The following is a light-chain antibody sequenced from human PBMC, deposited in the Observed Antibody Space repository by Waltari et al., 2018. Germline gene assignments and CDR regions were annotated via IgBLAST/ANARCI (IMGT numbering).Light chain of an antibody. CDR3: QQRSNWTPHT. CDR1: QSVGTY. V-gene: IGKV3-11*01. J-gene: IGKJ2*01. Sequence: EIVLTQSPATLSLSPGATATISCRASQSVGTYLAWYQQKPGQAPRLLIYDASNRATGIPARFRGSGSGTDFTLTISSLEAEDFAVYYCQQRSNWTPHTFGQGARLEIK. CDR2: DAS.